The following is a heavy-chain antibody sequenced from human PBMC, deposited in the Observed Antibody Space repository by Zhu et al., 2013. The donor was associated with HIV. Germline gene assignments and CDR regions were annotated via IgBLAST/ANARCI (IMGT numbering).Heavy chain of an antibody. D-gene: IGHD3-10*01. CDR3: ARGPFRETPLARGFYHFYGMDV. CDR1: GYTFIGYY. V-gene: IGHV1-2*02. CDR2: INPNSGGT. Sequence: QVQLVQSGAEVKKPGASVKVSCKASGYTFIGYYMHWVRQAPGQGLEWMGWINPNSGGTKYAQKFQGRVTMTRDTSISTADMELSRLRSDDTAVFYCARGPFRETPLARGFYHFYGMDVWGQGTTVTVSS. J-gene: IGHJ6*02.